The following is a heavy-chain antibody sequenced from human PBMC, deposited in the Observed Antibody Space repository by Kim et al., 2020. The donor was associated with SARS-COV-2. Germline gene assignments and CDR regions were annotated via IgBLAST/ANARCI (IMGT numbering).Heavy chain of an antibody. CDR3: ASYYYGSVDY. CDR2: ST. D-gene: IGHD3-10*01. Sequence: STYYNPSLKSRVTISVDTSKNQFSLKLSSVTAADTAVYYCASYYYGSVDYWGQGTLVTVSS. V-gene: IGHV4-39*01. J-gene: IGHJ4*02.